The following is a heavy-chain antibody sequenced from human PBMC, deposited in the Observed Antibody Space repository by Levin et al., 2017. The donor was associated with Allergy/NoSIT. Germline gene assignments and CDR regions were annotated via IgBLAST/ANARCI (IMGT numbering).Heavy chain of an antibody. CDR3: ARFPPTYHILANPPRAFYSGVAV. J-gene: IGHJ6*02. D-gene: IGHD1-14*01. Sequence: LGESLKISCKASGYTFTGYYVHWVRQAPGQGLEWMGWIDPFSGDTNYAQKFQGKVTMTRDTMNTAYLELSRLRSDDTAVYYCARFPPTYHILANPPRAFYSGVAVWGQGTTVIVSS. CDR1: GYTFTGYY. CDR2: IDPFSGDT. V-gene: IGHV1-2*02.